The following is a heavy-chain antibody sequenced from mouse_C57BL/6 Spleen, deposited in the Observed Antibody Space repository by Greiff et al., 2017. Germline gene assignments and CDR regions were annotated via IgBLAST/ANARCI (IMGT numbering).Heavy chain of an antibody. CDR2: FYPGSGSI. CDR3: ARHEEEGDYDYWYFDV. CDR1: GYTFTEYT. J-gene: IGHJ1*03. V-gene: IGHV1-62-2*01. Sequence: QVQLKESGAELVKPGASVKLSCKASGYTFTEYTIHWVKQRSGQGLEWIGWFYPGSGSIKYNEKFKDKATLTADKSSSTVYMELSRLTSEDSAVYFCARHEEEGDYDYWYFDVWGTGTTVTVSS. D-gene: IGHD2-4*01.